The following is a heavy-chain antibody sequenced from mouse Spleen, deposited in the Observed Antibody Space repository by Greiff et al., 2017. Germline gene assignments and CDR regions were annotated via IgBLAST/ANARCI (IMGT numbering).Heavy chain of an antibody. CDR2: ISNLAYSI. CDR1: GFTFSDYG. J-gene: IGHJ3*01. Sequence: EVQVVESGGGLVKPGGSLKLSCAASGFTFSDYGMAWVRQAPGKGPEWVAFISNLAYSIYYADTVTGRFTISRENAKNTLYLEMSSLRSEDTAMYYCARRDGAYWGQGTLVTVSA. CDR3: ARRDGAY. V-gene: IGHV5-15*01.